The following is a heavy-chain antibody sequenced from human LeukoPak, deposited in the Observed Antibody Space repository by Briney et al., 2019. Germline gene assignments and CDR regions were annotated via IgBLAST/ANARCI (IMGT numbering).Heavy chain of an antibody. J-gene: IGHJ3*02. CDR3: AREVDRYDAFDI. Sequence: GGSLRLSCAASGFTFSTYWMHWVRQAPGKGLVWVSRINDDGRSTSYADSVKGRFTISRDNAKNTLYLQMNSLRAEDTAVYYCAREVDRYDAFDIWGQGTMVTVSS. CDR1: GFTFSTYW. CDR2: INDDGRST. D-gene: IGHD2-15*01. V-gene: IGHV3-74*01.